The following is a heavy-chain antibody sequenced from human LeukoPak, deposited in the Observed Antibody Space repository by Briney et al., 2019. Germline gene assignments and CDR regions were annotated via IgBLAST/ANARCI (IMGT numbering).Heavy chain of an antibody. D-gene: IGHD6-13*01. Sequence: SETLSLTCTVSGGSISSNYWSWIRQPPGKGLEWIGYIYYSGSANYNPSLKSRVTILVDTSKSQFSLKLSSVTAADTAVYYCATLAAAAPDYWGQGTLVTVSS. CDR3: ATLAAAAPDY. CDR2: IYYSGSA. CDR1: GGSISSNY. J-gene: IGHJ4*02. V-gene: IGHV4-59*01.